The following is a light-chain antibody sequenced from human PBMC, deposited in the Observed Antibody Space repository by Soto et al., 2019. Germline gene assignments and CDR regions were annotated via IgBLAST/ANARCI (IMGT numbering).Light chain of an antibody. CDR1: SSDVGNYNY. V-gene: IGLV2-14*03. CDR3: SSYTSSTTLYV. CDR2: DVS. J-gene: IGLJ1*01. Sequence: QSVLTQPASVSGSPGQSITVSCTGASSDVGNYNYVSWYQQHPGKAPKLIIYDVSNRPSGVSNRFSGSKSGNTASLTTSGLQAEDEADYYCSSYTSSTTLYVFXTGTKVTVL.